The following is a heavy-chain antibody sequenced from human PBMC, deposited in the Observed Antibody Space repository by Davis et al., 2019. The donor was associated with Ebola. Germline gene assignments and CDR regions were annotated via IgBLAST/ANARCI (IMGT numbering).Heavy chain of an antibody. J-gene: IGHJ6*02. CDR1: GFTFSSYA. Sequence: PGGSLRLSCAASGFTFSSYAMSWVRQAPGKGLEWVSAISGSGGSTYYADSVKGRFTISRDNSKNTLYLQMNRLRPEDTAVYFCAKDLGARGYDYGPVWGQGTTATVSS. CDR2: ISGSGGST. D-gene: IGHD5-18*01. CDR3: AKDLGARGYDYGPV. V-gene: IGHV3-23*01.